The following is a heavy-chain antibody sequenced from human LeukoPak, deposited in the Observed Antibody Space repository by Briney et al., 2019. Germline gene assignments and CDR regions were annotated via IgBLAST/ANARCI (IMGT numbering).Heavy chain of an antibody. V-gene: IGHV4-59*08. CDR2: IYYSGST. CDR3: ARRGYYYGMDV. CDR1: GGSISSYY. J-gene: IGHJ6*02. Sequence: SETLSLTCTVSGGSISSYYWSWIRQPPGKGLEWIGYIYYSGSTNYNPALKSRVTISVDTSRNQFSLKLSSVTAADTAVYYCARRGYYYGMDVWGQGTTVTVSS.